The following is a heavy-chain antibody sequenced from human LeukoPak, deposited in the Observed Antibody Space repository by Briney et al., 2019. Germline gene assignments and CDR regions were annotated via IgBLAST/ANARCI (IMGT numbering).Heavy chain of an antibody. CDR2: IYHSGST. J-gene: IGHJ4*02. CDR3: ARKTIFGVVIAPSFDY. CDR1: GYSISSGYY. V-gene: IGHV4-38-2*02. D-gene: IGHD3-3*01. Sequence: SETLSLTCTVSGYSISSGYYWGWIRQPPGKGLEWIGSIYHSGSTYYNPSLKSRVTISVDTSKNQFSLKLSSVTAAGTAVYYCARKTIFGVVIAPSFDYWGQGTLVTVSS.